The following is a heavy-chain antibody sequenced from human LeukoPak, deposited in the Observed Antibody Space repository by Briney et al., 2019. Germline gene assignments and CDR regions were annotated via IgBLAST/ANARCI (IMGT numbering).Heavy chain of an antibody. J-gene: IGHJ4*02. D-gene: IGHD4-17*01. V-gene: IGHV3-48*01. CDR1: GFTFSSYF. Sequence: GGSLRLSCAVSGFTFSSYFMNWVRQAPGKGLEWVSHSNARSAIISYADSVKGRFTISRDEAKNSLSLQMNSLRVEDTAVYYCARDQDGDYDFDYWGQGTLVTVSS. CDR3: ARDQDGDYDFDY. CDR2: SNARSAII.